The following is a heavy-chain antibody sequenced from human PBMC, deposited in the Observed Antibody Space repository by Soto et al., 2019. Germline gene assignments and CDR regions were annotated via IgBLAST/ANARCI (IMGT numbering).Heavy chain of an antibody. CDR2: ISSGSSTI. V-gene: IGHV3-11*01. J-gene: IGHJ4*01. CDR1: GFRFNDYY. CDR3: VSRIPSWVFDY. Sequence: GGSLRLSCAAAGFRFNDYYMTWIRQAPGKGLEWVSYISSGSSTIYYAHSVKGRFTISRDNAKNSLYLQMNSLRAEDTAVYFCVSRIPSWVFDYWGLGTLVTVS. D-gene: IGHD2-21*01.